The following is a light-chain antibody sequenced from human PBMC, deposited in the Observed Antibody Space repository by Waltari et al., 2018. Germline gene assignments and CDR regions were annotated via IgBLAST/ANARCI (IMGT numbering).Light chain of an antibody. V-gene: IGKV3-20*01. Sequence: EIVLTQSPGPLSLSPGARATLYCRASQSVWRTLAWYQQKPGQAPRLLIYDASSRATGVPDRFSGSGSGTDFSLTISRLEPEDFAVYYCQKYGTLPATFGQGTTVEIK. J-gene: IGKJ1*01. CDR1: QSVWRT. CDR2: DAS. CDR3: QKYGTLPAT.